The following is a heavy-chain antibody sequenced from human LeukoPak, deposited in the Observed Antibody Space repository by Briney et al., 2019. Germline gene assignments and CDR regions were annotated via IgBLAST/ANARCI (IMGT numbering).Heavy chain of an antibody. V-gene: IGHV3-30*03. CDR3: ATGGASIFLDAFDM. J-gene: IGHJ3*02. CDR2: ISYEGSNK. Sequence: GGSLRLSCAASGLTFSSYGMHWVRQASGKGLEWVALISYEGSNKYYADSVKGRFAISRDNSNNTLYLQMSSLRAEDTAVYFCATGGASIFLDAFDMWGQGTMVTVSS. D-gene: IGHD3-9*01. CDR1: GLTFSSYG.